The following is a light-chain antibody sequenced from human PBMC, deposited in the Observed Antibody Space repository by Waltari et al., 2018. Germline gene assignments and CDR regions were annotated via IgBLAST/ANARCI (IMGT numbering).Light chain of an antibody. Sequence: QSALTQPASVSGSPGQSITLPCTGTSSNVGVYNHYPWYQQPPGQAPKPMIYDVTNRPSGVSNRFSGSKSGNTASLTISGLQAEDEADYYCRSYTSSSTLGVFGTGTKVTVL. V-gene: IGLV2-14*01. CDR3: RSYTSSSTLGV. CDR2: DVT. J-gene: IGLJ1*01. CDR1: SSNVGVYNH.